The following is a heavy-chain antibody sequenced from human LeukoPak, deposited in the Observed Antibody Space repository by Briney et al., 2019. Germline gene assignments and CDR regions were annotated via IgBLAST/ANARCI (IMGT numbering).Heavy chain of an antibody. CDR3: ARDLSSPGGRWFDP. D-gene: IGHD2-2*01. CDR2: ISYDGSNK. J-gene: IGHJ5*02. V-gene: IGHV3-30-3*01. Sequence: GRSLRLSCAASGFTFSSYAMHWVRQAPGKGLEWVAVISYDGSNKYYADSVKGRFTISRDNSKNTLYLQMNSLRAEDTAVYYCARDLSSPGGRWFDPWGQGTLVTVSS. CDR1: GFTFSSYA.